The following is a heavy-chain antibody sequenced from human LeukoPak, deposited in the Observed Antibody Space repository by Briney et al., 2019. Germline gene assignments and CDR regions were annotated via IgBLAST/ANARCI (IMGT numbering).Heavy chain of an antibody. J-gene: IGHJ4*02. CDR1: GFTFSSYA. V-gene: IGHV3-21*01. CDR2: ISSSSSYI. D-gene: IGHD4-17*01. CDR3: ARGRWGHYGDYGSQPLDY. Sequence: PGGSLRLSCAASGFTFSSYAMSWVRQAPGKGLEWVSSISSSSSYIFDADSVKGRFTISRDNAKNSLYLQMNSLRAEDTAVYYCARGRWGHYGDYGSQPLDYWGQGTLVTVSS.